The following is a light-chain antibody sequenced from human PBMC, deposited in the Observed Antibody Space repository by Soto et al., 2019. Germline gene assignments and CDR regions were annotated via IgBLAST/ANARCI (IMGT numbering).Light chain of an antibody. CDR3: AAWDDSLRGV. CDR2: RNN. J-gene: IGLJ3*02. V-gene: IGLV1-47*01. CDR1: SSNIGSNY. Sequence: QSVLTQPPSASGTPGQRGTISCSGSSSNIGSNYVYWYQQLPGTAPKLLIYRNNQRPSGVPDRFSGSKSGTSASLAISGHRSEDEADYYCAAWDDSLRGVFGGGTQLTVL.